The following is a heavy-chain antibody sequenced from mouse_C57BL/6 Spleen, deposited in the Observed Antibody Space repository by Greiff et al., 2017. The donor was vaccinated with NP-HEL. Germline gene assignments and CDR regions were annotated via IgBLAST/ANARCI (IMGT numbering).Heavy chain of an antibody. V-gene: IGHV1-50*01. J-gene: IGHJ4*01. CDR3: ARTHYYGSRDYAMDY. CDR2: IDPSDSYT. D-gene: IGHD1-1*01. CDR1: GYTFTSYW. Sequence: VQLQQPGAELVKPGASVKLSCKASGYTFTSYWMQWVKQRPGQGLEWIGEIDPSDSYTNYNQKFKGKATLTVDTSSSTAYMQLSSLTSEDSAVYYCARTHYYGSRDYAMDYWGQGTSVTVSS.